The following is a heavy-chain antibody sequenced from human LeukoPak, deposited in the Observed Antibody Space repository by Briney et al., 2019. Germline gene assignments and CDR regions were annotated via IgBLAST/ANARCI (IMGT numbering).Heavy chain of an antibody. V-gene: IGHV4-59*08. CDR2: IYYTGST. J-gene: IGHJ5*02. Sequence: SETLSLTCTVSGGPISSYQWSWIRQPPGKGLEWIGYIYYTGSTNYHPSLKSRITISLDTSKNQFSLKLSSVTAADTAVHYCARRTTVTPNWFDPWGQGTLVTVSS. CDR3: ARRTTVTPNWFDP. CDR1: GGPISSYQ. D-gene: IGHD4-17*01.